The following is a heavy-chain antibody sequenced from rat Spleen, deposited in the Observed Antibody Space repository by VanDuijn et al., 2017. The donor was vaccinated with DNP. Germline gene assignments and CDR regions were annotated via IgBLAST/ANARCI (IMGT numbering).Heavy chain of an antibody. V-gene: IGHV5S23*01. CDR2: ISTGGGNT. CDR1: GFTFSYYG. J-gene: IGHJ2*01. D-gene: IGHD1-4*01. CDR3: TRGSSLPGYLDY. Sequence: EVQLVESGGGLVPPGRSLKLSCAASGFTFSYYGMAWVRQAPKKGLEWVATISTGGGNTYYRDSVKGRFTISRDNTKNTLYLQMDSLRFEDTATYYCTRGSSLPGYLDYWGPGVMVTVSS.